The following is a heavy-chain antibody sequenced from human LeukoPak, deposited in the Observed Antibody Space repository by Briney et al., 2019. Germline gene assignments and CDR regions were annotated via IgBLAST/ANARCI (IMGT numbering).Heavy chain of an antibody. Sequence: PSQTLSLTCTVSGGSISSGSYYWSWIRQPAGKGLEWIGRIYTSGSTNYNPSLKSRVTISVDTSKNQFSLKLSSVTAADTAVYYCARVGVDSSGYPFDYWGQGTLVTVSS. CDR1: GGSISSGSYY. D-gene: IGHD3-22*01. CDR2: IYTSGST. V-gene: IGHV4-61*02. J-gene: IGHJ4*02. CDR3: ARVGVDSSGYPFDY.